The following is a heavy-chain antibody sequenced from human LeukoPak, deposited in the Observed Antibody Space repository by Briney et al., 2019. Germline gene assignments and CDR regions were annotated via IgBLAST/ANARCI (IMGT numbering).Heavy chain of an antibody. V-gene: IGHV3-23*01. CDR3: AKDIRITMVRGVINDY. J-gene: IGHJ4*02. CDR2: ISGSDGCT. D-gene: IGHD3-10*01. Sequence: GGSLRLSCAASGLTFSNYAMRGVPQAPGKGLEWVSTISGSDGCTYYAASVKGRFTISRDNSKNTLYLQMNSLRAEDTAVYYCAKDIRITMVRGVINDYWGQGTLVTVSS. CDR1: GLTFSNYA.